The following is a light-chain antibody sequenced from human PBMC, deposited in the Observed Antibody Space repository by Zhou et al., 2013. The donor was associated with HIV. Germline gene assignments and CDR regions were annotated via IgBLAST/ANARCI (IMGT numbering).Light chain of an antibody. V-gene: IGKV1-33*01. CDR1: QDISNY. CDR3: QQSYSFPQLT. Sequence: DIQMTQSPSSLSAYVGDRVIITCQASQDISNYINWYQQKPGKAPKLLIYEGSNLETGVPSRFSGSGSGTDFTFTISSLQPEDIAIYYCQQSYSFPQLTFGPGTKVDIK. J-gene: IGKJ3*01. CDR2: EGS.